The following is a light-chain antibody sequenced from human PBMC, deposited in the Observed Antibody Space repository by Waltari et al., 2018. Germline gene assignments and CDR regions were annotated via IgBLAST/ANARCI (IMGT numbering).Light chain of an antibody. V-gene: IGKV1-5*03. CDR2: KAS. J-gene: IGKJ1*01. Sequence: DIQMTQSPSTLSASVGDRVTITCRASQSISSWLAWYQQKPGKAPKLLIYKASSLESGVPSRFSGSGSGTEFTLTISSLQPDDFATYYCQQYNTIKTFGQGTKVEIK. CDR3: QQYNTIKT. CDR1: QSISSW.